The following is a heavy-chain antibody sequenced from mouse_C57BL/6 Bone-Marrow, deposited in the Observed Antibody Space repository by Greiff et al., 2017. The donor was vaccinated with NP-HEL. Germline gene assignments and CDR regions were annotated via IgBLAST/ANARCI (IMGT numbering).Heavy chain of an antibody. CDR1: GFNITDDY. CDR3: TLYFYGSSRDFDV. Sequence: EVQLQQPGAELVRPGASVKLSCTASGFNITDDYMHWVKQRPEQGLEWIGWIDPENGDTEYASKFQGKATITADTSSNTAYLQLSSLTSEDAAVYYCTLYFYGSSRDFDVWGTGTTVTVSS. V-gene: IGHV14-4*01. D-gene: IGHD1-1*01. CDR2: IDPENGDT. J-gene: IGHJ1*03.